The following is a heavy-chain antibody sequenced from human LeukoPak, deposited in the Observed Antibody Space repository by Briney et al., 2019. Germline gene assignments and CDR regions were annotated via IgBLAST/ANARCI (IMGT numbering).Heavy chain of an antibody. CDR2: IYTSGST. V-gene: IGHV4-4*07. CDR1: GGSISSYY. CDR3: ANRGSVVTAMSGHWFDP. D-gene: IGHD2-21*02. Sequence: SETLSLTCTVSGGSISSYYWSWIRQPAGKGLEWIGRIYTSGSTNYNPSLKSRVTMSVDTSKNQFSLKLSSVTAADTAVYYCANRGSVVTAMSGHWFDPWGQGTLVTVSS. J-gene: IGHJ5*02.